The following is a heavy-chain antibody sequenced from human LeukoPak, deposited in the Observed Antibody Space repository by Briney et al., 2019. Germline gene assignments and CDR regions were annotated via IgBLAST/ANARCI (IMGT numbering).Heavy chain of an antibody. J-gene: IGHJ5*02. CDR1: DGSISGYS. Sequence: PSETLSLTCTVSDGSISGYSWSWIRQPPGKGLEWIGYIYYSGDTNYNPSLKNRVTLSVDTSRNQLSLQLSSVTTADTAVYYCVRGPYGASISKWFDPWGQGTLVIASS. CDR2: IYYSGDT. V-gene: IGHV4-59*01. CDR3: VRGPYGASISKWFDP. D-gene: IGHD4/OR15-4a*01.